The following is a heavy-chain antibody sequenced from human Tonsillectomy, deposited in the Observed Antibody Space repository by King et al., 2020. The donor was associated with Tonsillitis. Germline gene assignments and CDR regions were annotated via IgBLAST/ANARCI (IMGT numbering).Heavy chain of an antibody. CDR2: IYYSGST. V-gene: IGHV4-59*01. D-gene: IGHD3-22*01. CDR1: GGSISSYY. J-gene: IGHJ3*02. Sequence: QLQESGPGLVKPSETLSLTCTVSGGSISSYYWSWIRQPPGKGLEWFGYIYYSGSTNYNPSLKSRVTISVDTSKNQFSLKLSSVTAADTAVYYCARGDHYYDSSGFYDAFDIWGQGTMVTVSS. CDR3: ARGDHYYDSSGFYDAFDI.